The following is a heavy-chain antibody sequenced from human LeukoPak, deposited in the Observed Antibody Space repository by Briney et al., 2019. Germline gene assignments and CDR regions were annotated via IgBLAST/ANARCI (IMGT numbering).Heavy chain of an antibody. CDR2: ISSSGSTI. Sequence: GGSLRLSCAASGFTFSNYAMSWVRQAPGKGLEWVSYISSSGSTIYYADSVKGRFTISRDNAENSLYLQMNSLRAEDTAVYYCAELGITMIGGVWGKGTTVTISS. CDR1: GFTFSNYA. CDR3: AELGITMIGGV. J-gene: IGHJ6*04. D-gene: IGHD3-10*02. V-gene: IGHV3-48*03.